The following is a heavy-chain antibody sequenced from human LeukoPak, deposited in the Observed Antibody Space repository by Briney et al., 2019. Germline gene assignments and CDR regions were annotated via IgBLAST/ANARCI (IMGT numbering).Heavy chain of an antibody. J-gene: IGHJ5*02. CDR1: GFTFSSYA. V-gene: IGHV3-23*01. D-gene: IGHD3-10*01. Sequence: PGGSQRLSCAASGFTFSSYAMSWVRQAPGKGQEWVSAISGSGGSTYYADSVKGRFTISRDNSKNTLYLQMNSLRAEDTAVYYCAKELGSAPWFDPWGQGTLVTVSS. CDR2: ISGSGGST. CDR3: AKELGSAPWFDP.